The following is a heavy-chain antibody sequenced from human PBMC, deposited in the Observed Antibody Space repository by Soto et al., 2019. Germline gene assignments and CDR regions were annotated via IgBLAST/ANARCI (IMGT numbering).Heavy chain of an antibody. J-gene: IGHJ4*02. CDR3: ATNSGSYSRSQFDY. D-gene: IGHD1-26*01. CDR1: GYTLTELS. CDR2: FDPEDGET. V-gene: IGHV1-24*01. Sequence: RASVKVSCKVSGYTLTELSMHWVRQAPGKGLEWMGGFDPEDGETIYAQKFQGRVTMTEDTSTDTAYMELSSLRSEDTAVYYCATNSGSYSRSQFDYWGQGTLVTVSS.